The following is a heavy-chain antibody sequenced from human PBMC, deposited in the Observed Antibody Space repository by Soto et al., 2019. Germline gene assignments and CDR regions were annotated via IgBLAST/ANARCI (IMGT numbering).Heavy chain of an antibody. CDR3: ARLKGITGTPYYYYYMDA. D-gene: IGHD1-20*01. CDR1: GFSLSTSGMC. V-gene: IGHV2-70*11. J-gene: IGHJ6*03. CDR2: IDWDDDK. Sequence: SGPTLVNPTQTLTLTCTFSGFSLSTSGMCVSWIRQPPGKALEWLARIDWDDDKYYSTSLKTRLTISKDTSKNQVVLTMTNMDPVDTATYYCARLKGITGTPYYYYYMDAWGKGTTVTVSS.